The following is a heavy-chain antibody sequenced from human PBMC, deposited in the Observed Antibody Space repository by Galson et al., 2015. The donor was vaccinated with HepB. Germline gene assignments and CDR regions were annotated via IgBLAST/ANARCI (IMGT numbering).Heavy chain of an antibody. Sequence: AISGDSVSSNSVAWNWIRQSPSRGLEWLGRTFYRSNWYNDYAVSVQSRITINPDTSKNQFSLQLNSVTPEDTAVYYCARGFRSAVDYWGQGTLVTVSS. CDR1: GDSVSSNSVA. V-gene: IGHV6-1*01. CDR3: ARGFRSAVDY. J-gene: IGHJ4*02. D-gene: IGHD3-10*01. CDR2: TFYRSNWYN.